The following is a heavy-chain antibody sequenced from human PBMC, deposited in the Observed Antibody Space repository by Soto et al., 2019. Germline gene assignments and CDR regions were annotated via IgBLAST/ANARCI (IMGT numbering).Heavy chain of an antibody. CDR3: ARDSTMVRSRGMDV. D-gene: IGHD3-10*01. CDR1: CGSISSYY. V-gene: IGHV4-59*01. Sequence: SETLSLTCTVSCGSISSYYWSWIRQPPGKGLEWIGYIYYSGSTNYNPSLKSRVTISVDTSKNQFSLKLSSVTAADTAVYYCARDSTMVRSRGMDVWGQGTTVTVSS. J-gene: IGHJ6*02. CDR2: IYYSGST.